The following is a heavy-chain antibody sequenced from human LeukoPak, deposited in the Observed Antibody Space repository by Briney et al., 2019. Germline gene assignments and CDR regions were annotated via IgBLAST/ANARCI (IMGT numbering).Heavy chain of an antibody. V-gene: IGHV1-8*01. CDR1: GYTFTSYD. CDR3: ARDHSYGYRVFDY. CDR2: MSPHSGNT. J-gene: IGHJ4*02. Sequence: ASVKVSCKASGYTFTSYDINWVRQAPGQGLEWMGWMSPHSGNTGYAQKLQGRVTLTRNTATSTAYMELRSLRSEDTAVYYCARDHSYGYRVFDYWGQGTLVTVSS. D-gene: IGHD5-18*01.